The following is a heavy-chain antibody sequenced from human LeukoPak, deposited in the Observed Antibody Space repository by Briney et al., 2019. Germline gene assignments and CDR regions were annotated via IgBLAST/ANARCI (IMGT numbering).Heavy chain of an antibody. CDR3: AHRGRDGYNHDYYFDY. J-gene: IGHJ4*02. V-gene: IGHV2-5*01. CDR2: IYWNDDK. Sequence: SGPTLVNPTQTLTLTCTFSGFSLSTSGVGVGWIRQPPGKALEWLALIYWNDDKRYSPSLKSRLTITKDTSKNQVVLTMTNMDPVDTATNYCAHRGRDGYNHDYYFDYWGQGTLVTVSS. CDR1: GFSLSTSGVG. D-gene: IGHD5-24*01.